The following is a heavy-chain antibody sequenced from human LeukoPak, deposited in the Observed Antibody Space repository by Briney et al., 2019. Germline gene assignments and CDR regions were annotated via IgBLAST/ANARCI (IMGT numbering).Heavy chain of an antibody. V-gene: IGHV1-18*04. D-gene: IGHD3-10*01. J-gene: IGHJ4*01. Sequence: PSVNVSCKASGYNFISYGISWVRQAPGLGLEWMGWINTYNGNTNYAQKYQGRVTMTTDTSTSTAYMELRSLRSDDTAVYYCAREEYYGSGSYPHFDFWGHGTLVTVSS. CDR3: AREEYYGSGSYPHFDF. CDR1: GYNFISYG. CDR2: INTYNGNT.